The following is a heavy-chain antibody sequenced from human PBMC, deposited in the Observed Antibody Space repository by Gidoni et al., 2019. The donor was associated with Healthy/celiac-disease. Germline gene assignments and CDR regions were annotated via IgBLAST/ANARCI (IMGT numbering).Heavy chain of an antibody. CDR3: ARSRSSSWYDYYYYYGMDV. D-gene: IGHD6-13*01. CDR1: GGSISSGDYY. J-gene: IGHJ6*02. CDR2: IYFSGST. V-gene: IGHV4-30-4*01. Sequence: QVQLQESGPGLVKPSQTLSLTCTVYGGSISSGDYYWSWIRQPPGKGLEWIGYIYFSGSTYYNPSLKSRVTISVDTSKNQFSLKLSSVTAADTAVYYCARSRSSSWYDYYYYYGMDVWGQGTTVTVSS.